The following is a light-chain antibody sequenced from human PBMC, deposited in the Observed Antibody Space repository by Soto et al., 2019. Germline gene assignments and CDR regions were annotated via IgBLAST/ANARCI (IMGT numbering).Light chain of an antibody. V-gene: IGKV4-1*01. CDR2: WAS. CDR1: QSVLYSSNNKNY. J-gene: IGKJ2*01. Sequence: DIVMTQSPDSLAVSLGERATINCKSSQSVLYSSNNKNYLAWYQQRPGQPPKLLLYWASTRESGVPDRFSGSGSGTDFTLTITSLQAEDVAVYYCQQDESTPPTFGQGTKLEIK. CDR3: QQDESTPPT.